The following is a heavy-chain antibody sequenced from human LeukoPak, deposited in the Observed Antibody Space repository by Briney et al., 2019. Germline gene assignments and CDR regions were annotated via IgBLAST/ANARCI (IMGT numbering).Heavy chain of an antibody. CDR3: ARAVYGGNSYFDY. CDR1: VFTFSSYS. Sequence: GGSLRLSCAASVFTFSSYSMNWDRQAPGKGLEWVSSISSSSSYIYYADSVKGRFTISRDNAKNSLYLQMNSLRAEDTAVYYCARAVYGGNSYFDYWGQGTLVTVSS. D-gene: IGHD4-23*01. J-gene: IGHJ4*02. V-gene: IGHV3-21*01. CDR2: ISSSSSYI.